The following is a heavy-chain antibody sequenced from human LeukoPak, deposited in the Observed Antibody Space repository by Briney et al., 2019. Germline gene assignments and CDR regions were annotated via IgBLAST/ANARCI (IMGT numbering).Heavy chain of an antibody. CDR1: GGSISSVNW. CDR2: IYPSGDT. J-gene: IGHJ4*02. CDR3: ARLDFAFAGFDY. V-gene: IGHV4-4*02. D-gene: IGHD3-9*01. Sequence: SETLSLTCAVSGGSISSVNWWGWVRQPPGKGLEWIGDIYPSGDTTYNPSLKSRVTISVDTSKNQFSLKLSSVTAADTAVYYCARLDFAFAGFDYWGQGTLVTVSS.